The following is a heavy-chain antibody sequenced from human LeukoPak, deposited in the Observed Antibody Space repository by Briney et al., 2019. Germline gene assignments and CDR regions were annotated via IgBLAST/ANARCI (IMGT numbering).Heavy chain of an antibody. CDR1: GYTFSTYY. CDR2: INPSGGVT. V-gene: IGHV1-46*01. D-gene: IGHD3-22*01. CDR3: ARGYYYDSSAGPSEY. Sequence: GASVKVSCKASGYTFSTYYMHWVRQAPGQGLEWMGIINPSGGVTGYAQKFQGRVTMARDTSTSTVYMELRSLRSEDTAVYYCARGYYYDSSAGPSEYWGQGTLVTV. J-gene: IGHJ4*02.